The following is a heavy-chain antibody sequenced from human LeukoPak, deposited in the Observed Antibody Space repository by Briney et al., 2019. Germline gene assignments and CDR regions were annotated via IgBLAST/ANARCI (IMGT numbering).Heavy chain of an antibody. CDR1: GFTFSSYW. CDR2: INSDGSRI. Sequence: GGSLRLSCAASGFTFSSYWMHWVRQAPGKGLEWVSQINSDGSRITYADSVEGRFTISRDNAKNTLYLQMNSLRAEDTAVYYCARDDNWGSGAFDYWGQGTLVTVSS. V-gene: IGHV3-74*01. CDR3: ARDDNWGSGAFDY. J-gene: IGHJ4*02. D-gene: IGHD7-27*01.